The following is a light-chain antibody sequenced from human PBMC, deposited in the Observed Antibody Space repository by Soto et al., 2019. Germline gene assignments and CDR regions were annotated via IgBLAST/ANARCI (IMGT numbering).Light chain of an antibody. CDR2: NNN. CDR1: SSNIGRNT. Sequence: VLTPPPSASGTPGQRVTISCSGSSSNIGRNTVNWYQQLPGTAPKVLIYNNNQRPSGVPDRFSGSKSGTSASLAISGLQSEDEADYYCAAWDDSLNGHVFGTGTKV. V-gene: IGLV1-44*01. J-gene: IGLJ1*01. CDR3: AAWDDSLNGHV.